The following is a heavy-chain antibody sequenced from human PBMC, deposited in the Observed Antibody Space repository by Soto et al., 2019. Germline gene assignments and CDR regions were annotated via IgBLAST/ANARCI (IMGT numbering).Heavy chain of an antibody. CDR3: ARASSRGARDEY. CDR2: ISPYNGDT. D-gene: IGHD3-16*01. J-gene: IGHJ4*02. Sequence: QVRLVQSGAEVKKPGASVKVSCKTSGYTFTNSGITWVRQAPGQGLEWMGWISPYNGDTNYAQKVKGRVTLTTDTSTTTAYMEVRSLTSDDTAVYYCARASSRGARDEYWGQGTLVTVSS. CDR1: GYTFTNSG. V-gene: IGHV1-18*01.